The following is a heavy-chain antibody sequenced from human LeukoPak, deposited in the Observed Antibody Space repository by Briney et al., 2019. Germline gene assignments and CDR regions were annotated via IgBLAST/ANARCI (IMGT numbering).Heavy chain of an antibody. CDR3: TRLGGSYYTY. D-gene: IGHD1-26*01. J-gene: IGHJ4*02. CDR2: IKQDGGEK. CDR1: GFTFSSYW. V-gene: IGHV3-7*01. Sequence: GGSLRLSCAASGFTFSSYWMSWVRQAPGKGLEWVANIKQDGGEKYYVDSVKGRFTISRNNTKNSLFLQMNSLRAEDTAVYYCTRLGGSYYTYWGQGTLVTVSS.